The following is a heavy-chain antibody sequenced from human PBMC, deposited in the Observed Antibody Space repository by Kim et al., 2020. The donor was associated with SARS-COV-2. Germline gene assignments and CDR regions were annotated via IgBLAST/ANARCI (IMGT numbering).Heavy chain of an antibody. J-gene: IGHJ4*02. Sequence: QYVDSMRGRFTISRDNAKNSFYLQINSLRIEDTAVYYWVTTSRSKPFDYWGQGALVTVSS. CDR3: VTTSRSKPFDY. D-gene: IGHD1-1*01. V-gene: IGHV3-7*01.